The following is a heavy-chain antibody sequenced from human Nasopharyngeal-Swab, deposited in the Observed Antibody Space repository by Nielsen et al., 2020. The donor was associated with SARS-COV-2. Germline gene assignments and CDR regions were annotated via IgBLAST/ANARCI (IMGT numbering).Heavy chain of an antibody. J-gene: IGHJ4*02. D-gene: IGHD3-3*01. V-gene: IGHV3-11*01. Sequence: LKISCAASGFTFSDYYMSWIRQAPGKGLEWVSYISSSGSTIYYADSVKGRFTTSRDNAKNSLYLQMNSLRAEDTAVYYCARDRAIFGVETVGYWGQGTLVTVSS. CDR3: ARDRAIFGVETVGY. CDR2: ISSSGSTI. CDR1: GFTFSDYY.